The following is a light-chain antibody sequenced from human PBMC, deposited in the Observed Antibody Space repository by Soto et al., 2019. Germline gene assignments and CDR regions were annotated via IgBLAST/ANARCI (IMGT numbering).Light chain of an antibody. CDR3: QYYNSYSEA. CDR1: QGIRND. CDR2: AAS. Sequence: DSQVTQCPCSLSASVGDRVTITCRASQGIRNDLGWYQQKPGKAPKRLIYAASSLQSGVPSRFSGSGSGTEFTLTISSLQPDDFATYYCQYYNSYSEAFGQGTKVDI. V-gene: IGKV1-17*01. J-gene: IGKJ1*01.